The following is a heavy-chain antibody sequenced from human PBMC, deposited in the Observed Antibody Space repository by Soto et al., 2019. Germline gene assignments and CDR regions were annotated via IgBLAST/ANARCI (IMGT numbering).Heavy chain of an antibody. J-gene: IGHJ3*02. Sequence: QVQLQESGPGLVKPSQTLSLTCTVSGGSISSGGYYWSWIRQHPGKGLEWIGYIYYSGSTYYNPSLKSRVTISVDTSKNQFSLELSSVTAADTAVYYWARGSGVVLNDAFDIWGQGTMVTVSS. CDR2: IYYSGST. V-gene: IGHV4-31*03. D-gene: IGHD3-3*01. CDR1: GGSISSGGYY. CDR3: ARGSGVVLNDAFDI.